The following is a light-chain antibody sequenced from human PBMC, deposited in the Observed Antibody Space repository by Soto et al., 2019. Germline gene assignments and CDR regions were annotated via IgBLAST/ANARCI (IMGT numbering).Light chain of an antibody. V-gene: IGLV4-69*01. J-gene: IGLJ3*02. Sequence: QLVLTQSPSASASLGASVKLTSTLSSGHNNYAIAWHQQQPEKGPRYLMKLNSDGSHTKGDGIPDRFSGSSSGAERYLTISSLQSEDEADYYCQTWGTGTWVFGGGTKLTVL. CDR3: QTWGTGTWV. CDR2: LNSDGSH. CDR1: SGHNNYA.